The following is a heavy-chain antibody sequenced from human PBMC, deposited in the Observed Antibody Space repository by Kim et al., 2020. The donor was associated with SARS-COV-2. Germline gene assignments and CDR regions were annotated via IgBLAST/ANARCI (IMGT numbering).Heavy chain of an antibody. J-gene: IGHJ6*02. Sequence: GGSLRLSCAASGFTFSSYGMHWVRQAPGKGLEWVAVIWYDGSNKYYADSVKGRFTISRDNSKNTLYLPMNSLRAEDTAVYYCARDAKYYDILTGYYPPYYSYGMDVWGQGTTVTVSS. CDR3: ARDAKYYDILTGYYPPYYSYGMDV. CDR2: IWYDGSNK. CDR1: GFTFSSYG. V-gene: IGHV3-33*01. D-gene: IGHD3-9*01.